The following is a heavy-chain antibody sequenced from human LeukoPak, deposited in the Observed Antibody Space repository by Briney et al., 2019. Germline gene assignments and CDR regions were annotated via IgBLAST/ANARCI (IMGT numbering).Heavy chain of an antibody. CDR1: GFTLSSYS. D-gene: IGHD2-8*01. CDR2: ISSSSSTI. J-gene: IGHJ4*02. Sequence: GGSLRLSCAASGFTLSSYSMNWVRQAPGKGLEWVSYISSSSSTIYYADSVKGRFTISRDNAKNSLYLQMNSLGAEDTAVYYCATCTWLHYFDHWGQGTLVTVSS. CDR3: ATCTWLHYFDH. V-gene: IGHV3-48*04.